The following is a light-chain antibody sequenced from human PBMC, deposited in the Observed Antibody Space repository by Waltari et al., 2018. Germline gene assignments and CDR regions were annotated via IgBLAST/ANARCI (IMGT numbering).Light chain of an antibody. J-gene: IGLJ3*02. Sequence: SYVVTQPPSVSVAPGQTARISCWGTDFGRKPVHWYQQKPGQAPVLVVFDDRFRPSGIPGRFSGSNSGNTATLTINRVEAGDEADYYCQVWDSRSDHVVFGGGTKLTLL. CDR3: QVWDSRSDHVV. V-gene: IGLV3-21*02. CDR2: DDR. CDR1: DFGRKP.